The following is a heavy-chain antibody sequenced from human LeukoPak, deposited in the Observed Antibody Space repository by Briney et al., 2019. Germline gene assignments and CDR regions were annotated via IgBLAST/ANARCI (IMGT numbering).Heavy chain of an antibody. D-gene: IGHD3-10*01. V-gene: IGHV4-31*03. CDR1: GGSISSGGYY. J-gene: IGHJ4*02. CDR2: IYYSGST. Sequence: SETLSLNCTVSGGSISSGGYYWRWIRQHPGKGLEWIEYIYYSGSTYYNPSLKSRVTISVDTSKNQFSLKLSSVTAADTAVYYCAREGRGFDYWGQGTLVTVSS. CDR3: AREGRGFDY.